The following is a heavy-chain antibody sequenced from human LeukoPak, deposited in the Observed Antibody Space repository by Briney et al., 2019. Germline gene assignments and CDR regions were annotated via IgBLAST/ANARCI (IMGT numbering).Heavy chain of an antibody. D-gene: IGHD3-3*01. Sequence: SETLSLTCAVYGGSFSGYYWSWIRQPPGKGLEWIGEINHSGSTNYNPSLKSRVTISVDTSKNQFSLKLSSVTAADTAVYYCARRRVTTFGVVIYHFDYWGQGTLVTVSS. V-gene: IGHV4-34*01. CDR2: INHSGST. CDR1: GGSFSGYY. CDR3: ARRRVTTFGVVIYHFDY. J-gene: IGHJ4*02.